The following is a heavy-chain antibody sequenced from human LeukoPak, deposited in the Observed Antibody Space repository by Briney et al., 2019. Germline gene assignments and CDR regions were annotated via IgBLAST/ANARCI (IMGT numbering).Heavy chain of an antibody. D-gene: IGHD6-13*01. CDR2: ISYDGGNK. V-gene: IGHV3-30*18. CDR1: GFTFSSYG. Sequence: GRSLRLSCAASGFTFSSYGMHWVRQAPGKGLEWVAVISYDGGNKYYADSVKGRFTLSRDNSHNTLYLQMNSLRVEDTALYYCAKDRDIAAAAYYFDFWGQGTLVTVSS. J-gene: IGHJ4*02. CDR3: AKDRDIAAAAYYFDF.